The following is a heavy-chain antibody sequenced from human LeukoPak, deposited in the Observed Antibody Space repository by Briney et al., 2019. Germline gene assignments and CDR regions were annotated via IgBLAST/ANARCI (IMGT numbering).Heavy chain of an antibody. D-gene: IGHD6-19*01. J-gene: IGHJ6*02. CDR2: ISAYNGNT. V-gene: IGHV1-18*01. CDR3: ARSLRGAYSSGWEELYYYYYGMDV. CDR1: GYTFTSYG. Sequence: GASVKVSCKASGYTFTSYGISWVRQAPGQGLEWMGWISAYNGNTNYAQKLQGRVTMTTDTSTSTAYMELSRLRSDDTAVYYCARSLRGAYSSGWEELYYYYYGMDVWGQGTTVTVSS.